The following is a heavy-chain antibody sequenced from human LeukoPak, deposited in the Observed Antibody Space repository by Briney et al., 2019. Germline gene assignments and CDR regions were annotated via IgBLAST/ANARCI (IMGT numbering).Heavy chain of an antibody. V-gene: IGHV1-18*01. J-gene: IGHJ4*02. CDR2: ISAYNGNT. CDR3: ARDRLALYDSSGYYYYLKEY. Sequence: ASVKVSCKASGYTFTSYGISWVRQAPGQGLEWMGWISAYNGNTNYAQKLQGRVTMTTDTSTSTAYMELRSLRSDDTAVYYCARDRLALYDSSGYYYYLKEYWGQGTLVTVSS. D-gene: IGHD3-22*01. CDR1: GYTFTSYG.